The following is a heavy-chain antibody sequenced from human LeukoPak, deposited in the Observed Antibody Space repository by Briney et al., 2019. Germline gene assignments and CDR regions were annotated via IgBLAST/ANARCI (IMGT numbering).Heavy chain of an antibody. CDR1: GFTFSSYS. Sequence: PGGSLRLSCAASGFTFSSYSMNWVRQAPGKGLEWVSSISSSSSYIYYADSVKGRFTISRDNAKNSLYLQMNSLRAEDTAVYYCAGTTVTDDSTFDYWGQGTLVTVSS. J-gene: IGHJ4*02. D-gene: IGHD4-17*01. CDR2: ISSSSSYI. CDR3: AGTTVTDDSTFDY. V-gene: IGHV3-21*01.